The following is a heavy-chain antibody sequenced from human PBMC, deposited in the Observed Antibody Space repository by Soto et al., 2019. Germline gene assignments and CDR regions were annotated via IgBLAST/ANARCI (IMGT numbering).Heavy chain of an antibody. Sequence: GGSLRLSCAASGFTFSSYAMSWVRQAPGKGLEWVSAISGSGGSTYYADSVKGRFTISRDNSKNTLYLQMNSLRAEDTAVYYCAKGGVLRFLEWLSYGMDVWGQGTTVTVSS. CDR2: ISGSGGST. D-gene: IGHD3-3*01. V-gene: IGHV3-23*01. J-gene: IGHJ6*02. CDR3: AKGGVLRFLEWLSYGMDV. CDR1: GFTFSSYA.